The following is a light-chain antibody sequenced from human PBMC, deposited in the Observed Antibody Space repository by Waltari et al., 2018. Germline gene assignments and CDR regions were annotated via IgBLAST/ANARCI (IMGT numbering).Light chain of an antibody. Sequence: EIVLTQSPGTLSLSPGERATLSCRASQSLSRSYLAWYQQKPGQAPMLLIYGASSRATGIPDRFSVSGSGTDFTLTITSLEPEDFAGYSCQQYGSSPPTFGQGTKLEIK. V-gene: IGKV3-20*01. CDR3: QQYGSSPPT. CDR1: QSLSRSY. J-gene: IGKJ2*01. CDR2: GAS.